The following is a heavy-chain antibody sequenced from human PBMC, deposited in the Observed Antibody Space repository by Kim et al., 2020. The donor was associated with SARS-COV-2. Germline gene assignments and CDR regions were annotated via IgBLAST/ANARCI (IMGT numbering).Heavy chain of an antibody. J-gene: IGHJ4*02. CDR3: ASLGSSGYYYRKDFDY. Sequence: GESLKISCKGSGYSFTSYWISWVRQMPGKGLEWMGRIDPSDSYTNYSPSFQGHVTISADKSISTAYLQWSSLKASDTAMYYCASLGSSGYYYRKDFDYWGQGTLVTVSS. V-gene: IGHV5-10-1*01. CDR2: IDPSDSYT. CDR1: GYSFTSYW. D-gene: IGHD3-22*01.